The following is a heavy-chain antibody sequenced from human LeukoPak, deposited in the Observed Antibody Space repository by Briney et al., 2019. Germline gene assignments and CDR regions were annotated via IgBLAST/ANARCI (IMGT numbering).Heavy chain of an antibody. J-gene: IGHJ4*02. D-gene: IGHD4-17*01. CDR3: ATERDYGDRFFDY. CDR2: IYNSGST. Sequence: PSETLSLTCTVSGGSISSGDYYWSWIRQHPGKGLEWIGYIYNSGSTYYNPSLKSRVTISVDTSKNQFSLKLNSVTAADTAVYFCATERDYGDRFFDYWGQGTLVTLSS. CDR1: GGSISSGDYY. V-gene: IGHV4-31*03.